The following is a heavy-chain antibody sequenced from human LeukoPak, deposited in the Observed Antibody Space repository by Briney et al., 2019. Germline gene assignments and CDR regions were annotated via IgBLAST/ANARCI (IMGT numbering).Heavy chain of an antibody. CDR1: GGSFSGYY. J-gene: IGHJ4*02. V-gene: IGHV4-34*01. Sequence: SETLSLTCAVYGGSFSGYYWSWIRQPPGKGLEWIGEINHSGSTNYNPSLKSRVTISVDTSKNQFSLKLSSVTAADTAVYYCARGGYCSSTSCFGDFDYWGQGTLVTVSS. CDR3: ARGGYCSSTSCFGDFDY. D-gene: IGHD2-2*01. CDR2: INHSGST.